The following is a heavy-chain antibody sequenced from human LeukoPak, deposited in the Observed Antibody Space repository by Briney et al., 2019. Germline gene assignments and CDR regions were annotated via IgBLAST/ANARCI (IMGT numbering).Heavy chain of an antibody. Sequence: SETLSLTCTVSGGSISSYYWSWIRQPAGKGLEWIGRIYTSGSTNYNPSLKSRVTMSVDTSKNQFSLKLSSVTAADTAVYYCAREGSSWPTGAFDIWGQGTMVTVPS. V-gene: IGHV4-4*07. CDR2: IYTSGST. CDR3: AREGSSWPTGAFDI. D-gene: IGHD6-13*01. J-gene: IGHJ3*02. CDR1: GGSISSYY.